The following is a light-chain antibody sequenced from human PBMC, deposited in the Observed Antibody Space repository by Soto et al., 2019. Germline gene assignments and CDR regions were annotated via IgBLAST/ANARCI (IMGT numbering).Light chain of an antibody. CDR1: QSISSY. Sequence: DIQMTQSPSSLSTSVGDRVTITCRASQSISSYLNWYQQKPGKAPKLLIYAASSLQSGVPSRFSGSGSGTGFTLTISSLQPEDFATYYCQQSYSIPYAFGQGTKLEIK. J-gene: IGKJ2*01. V-gene: IGKV1-39*01. CDR3: QQSYSIPYA. CDR2: AAS.